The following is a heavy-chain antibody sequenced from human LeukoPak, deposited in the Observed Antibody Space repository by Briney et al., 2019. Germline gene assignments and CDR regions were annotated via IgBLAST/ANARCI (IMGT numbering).Heavy chain of an antibody. Sequence: SGTLSLTCAVSGGSISSSNWWSWVRQPPGKGLEWIGEIYHSGSTNYNPSLKSRVTISVDKSKNQFSLKLSSVTSADPAVYYFARDHFMIVTWFDPWGQGTLVTVSS. V-gene: IGHV4-4*02. CDR1: GGSISSSNW. J-gene: IGHJ5*02. D-gene: IGHD3-22*01. CDR2: IYHSGST. CDR3: ARDHFMIVTWFDP.